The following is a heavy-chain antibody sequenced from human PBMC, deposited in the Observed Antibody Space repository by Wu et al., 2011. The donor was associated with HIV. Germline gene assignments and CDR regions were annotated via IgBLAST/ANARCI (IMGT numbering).Heavy chain of an antibody. CDR3: ARDPTIAVAGTKSF. J-gene: IGHJ4*02. Sequence: GREVKTPGSSVKVSCKASGGTFSYYAISWVRQAPGQGLEWMGRIIPIFGTAIYAQKFQGRLTITADKSTNTANMELSSLRSEDTAVYYCARDPTIAVAGTKSFWGQGTLVSVSS. D-gene: IGHD6-19*01. V-gene: IGHV1-69*06. CDR2: IIPIFGTA. CDR1: GGTFSYYA.